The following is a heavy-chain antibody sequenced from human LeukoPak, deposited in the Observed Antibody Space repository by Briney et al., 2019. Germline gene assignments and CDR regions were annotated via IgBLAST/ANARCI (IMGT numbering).Heavy chain of an antibody. V-gene: IGHV3-53*01. CDR2: IYSGGST. J-gene: IGHJ4*02. D-gene: IGHD2/OR15-2a*01. CDR3: ATNMGF. Sequence: GGSLRLSCAASGFTVGNNYMKWIRQGPGKGLEWVSLIYSGGSTYYADSVKGRFTISRDSSKNTLYLQMNSLRVEDTAVYYCATNMGFWGQGTLVTVSS. CDR1: GFTVGNNY.